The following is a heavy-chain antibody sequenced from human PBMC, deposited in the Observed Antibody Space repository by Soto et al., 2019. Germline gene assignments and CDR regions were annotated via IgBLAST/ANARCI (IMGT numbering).Heavy chain of an antibody. V-gene: IGHV3-23*01. CDR3: AKQPFQDQADGWFDP. CDR1: GVTFNSSD. Sequence: GGSLRLSCAASGVTFNSSDMTWARQAQGEGLEWVSASSGSGGSTYYADSVKGRFTISRDNSKNTLYLQMNSLRAEDTAVYYCAKQPFQDQADGWFDPWGQGTLVTVSS. CDR2: SSGSGGST. D-gene: IGHD2-2*01. J-gene: IGHJ5*02.